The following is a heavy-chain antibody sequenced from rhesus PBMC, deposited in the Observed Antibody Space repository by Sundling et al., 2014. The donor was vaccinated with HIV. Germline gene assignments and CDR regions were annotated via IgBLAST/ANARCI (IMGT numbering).Heavy chain of an antibody. J-gene: IGHJ4*01. V-gene: IGHV4-93*01. D-gene: IGHD5-36*01. CDR1: GGSISSSNW. CDR3: ARAASQWIYFEVGTDY. Sequence: QVQLQESGPGLVKPSETLSLTCAVSGGSISSSNWWTWIRQSPGKGVEWLGDIYGTGGSTEYNPSLKTRVTISKDTSKNQFFLKLSSVTAADTAVYYCARAASQWIYFEVGTDYWGQGVLVTVSS. CDR2: IYGTGGST.